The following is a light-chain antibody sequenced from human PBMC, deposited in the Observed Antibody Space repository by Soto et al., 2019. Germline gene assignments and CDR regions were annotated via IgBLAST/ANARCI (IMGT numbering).Light chain of an antibody. J-gene: IGKJ3*01. Sequence: DIPLTQSPSFLSASVGDRVTITCRASQDVSRYLAWYQQKPGKAPNLLIYAASTLRSGVPSRFSGSGSETEFTLTISSLQPEDFATYYCQHLNSYVLAFGPGTKVDIK. V-gene: IGKV1-9*01. CDR2: AAS. CDR1: QDVSRY. CDR3: QHLNSYVLA.